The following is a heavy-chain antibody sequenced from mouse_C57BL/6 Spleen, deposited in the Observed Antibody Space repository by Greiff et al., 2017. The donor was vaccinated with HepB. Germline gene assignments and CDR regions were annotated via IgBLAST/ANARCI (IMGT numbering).Heavy chain of an antibody. CDR2: ISSGGSYT. Sequence: EVMLVESGGDLVKPGGSLKLSCAASGFTFSSYGMSWVRQTPDKRLEWVATISSGGSYTYYPDSVKGRFTISRDNAKNTLYLQMSSLKSEDTAMYYCARHEVGRGYFDYWGQGTTLTVSS. CDR1: GFTFSSYG. V-gene: IGHV5-6*01. J-gene: IGHJ2*01. D-gene: IGHD4-1*01. CDR3: ARHEVGRGYFDY.